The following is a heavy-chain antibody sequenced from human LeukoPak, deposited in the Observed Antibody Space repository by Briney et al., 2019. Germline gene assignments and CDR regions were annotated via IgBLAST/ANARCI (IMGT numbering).Heavy chain of an antibody. CDR3: ARDTRETPFDY. CDR1: GFTFSSYG. J-gene: IGHJ4*02. V-gene: IGHV3-33*01. CDR2: IWYDGSNK. D-gene: IGHD5-24*01. Sequence: PGGSLRLSCAASGFTFSSYGMHWVRQAPGKGLEWVAVIWYDGSNKYYADSVKGRFTISRDNSKNTLYPQMNSLRAEDTAVYYCARDTRETPFDYWGQGTLVTVSS.